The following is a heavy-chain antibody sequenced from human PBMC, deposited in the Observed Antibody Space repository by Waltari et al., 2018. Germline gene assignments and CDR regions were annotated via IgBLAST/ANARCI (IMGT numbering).Heavy chain of an antibody. D-gene: IGHD7-27*01. CDR1: GGSISSYY. CDR3: AVGLGDFDY. V-gene: IGHV4-59*01. Sequence: QVQLQESGPGLVKPSETLSLTCTVSGGSISSYYWSWIRQPPGKGLEWIGYIYYSGSTNYNPSLKSRVTISVDTSKNQFSLKLSSVTAADTAVYYCAVGLGDFDYWGQGTLVTVSS. CDR2: IYYSGST. J-gene: IGHJ4*02.